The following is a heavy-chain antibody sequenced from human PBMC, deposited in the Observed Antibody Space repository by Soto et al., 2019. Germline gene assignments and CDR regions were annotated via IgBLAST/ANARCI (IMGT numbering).Heavy chain of an antibody. D-gene: IGHD3-10*01. Sequence: SETLSLTCAVYGGSFSGYYWSWIRQPPGKGLEWIGEINHSGSTNYNPSLKSRVTISVDTSKNQFSLKLSSVTAADTAVYYCARGPITMVRGAIGYWGQGTLVTVSS. CDR3: ARGPITMVRGAIGY. CDR1: GGSFSGYY. J-gene: IGHJ4*02. V-gene: IGHV4-34*01. CDR2: INHSGST.